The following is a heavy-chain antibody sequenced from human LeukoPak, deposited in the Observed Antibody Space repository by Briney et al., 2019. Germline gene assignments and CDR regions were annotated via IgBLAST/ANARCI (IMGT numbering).Heavy chain of an antibody. CDR3: AKVPGARIAVAHYYFDY. V-gene: IGHV3-30*18. Sequence: GRSLRPSCAASGFTFSSYGMHWVRQAPGKGLEWVAVISYDGSNKYYTDSVKGRFTISRDNSKNTLYLQMNSLRAEDTAVYYCAKVPGARIAVAHYYFDYWGQGTLVTVSS. CDR2: ISYDGSNK. D-gene: IGHD6-19*01. J-gene: IGHJ4*02. CDR1: GFTFSSYG.